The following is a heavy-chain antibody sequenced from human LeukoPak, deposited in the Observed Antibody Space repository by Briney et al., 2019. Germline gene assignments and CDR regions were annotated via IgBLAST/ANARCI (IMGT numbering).Heavy chain of an antibody. D-gene: IGHD3-22*01. CDR3: ARRKDYYDSSGLMGNYFDY. CDR1: GGTFSSYA. J-gene: IGHJ4*02. CDR2: IIPIFGTA. V-gene: IGHV1-69*06. Sequence: ASVKVSCKASGGTFSSYAISWVRQAPGQGLEWMGGIIPIFGTANYAQKFQGRVTITADKSTSTAYMELSSLRSEDTAVYYCARRKDYYDSSGLMGNYFDYWGQGTLVTVSS.